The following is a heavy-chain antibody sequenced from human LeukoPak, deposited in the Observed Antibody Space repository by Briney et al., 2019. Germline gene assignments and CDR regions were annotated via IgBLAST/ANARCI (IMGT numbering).Heavy chain of an antibody. CDR1: GYTFTSYG. CDR2: ISGYNAET. CDR3: AREGDSAGWYRPAFRLLDY. Sequence: ASVKVSCKTSGYTFTSYGLYWVRQAPGQGLEWMGWISGYNAETNYARKFQGRVTMTTDTSTTTAYMELPSLTSDDTALYYCAREGDSAGWYRPAFRLLDYWGQGTMVTVSS. V-gene: IGHV1-18*01. J-gene: IGHJ4*02. D-gene: IGHD6-19*01.